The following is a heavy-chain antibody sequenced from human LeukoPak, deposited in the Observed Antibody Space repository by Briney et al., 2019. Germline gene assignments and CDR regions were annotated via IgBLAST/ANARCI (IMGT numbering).Heavy chain of an antibody. Sequence: SGGSLRLSCAASGFAFSSYWMSWVRQAPGKGLEWVANIKQDGSDKQYVDSVKGRFTISRDNAKNSLYLQTDSLRAEDSAVYYCVRSSRSNSPGYWGQGTLVTVSS. CDR2: IKQDGSDK. CDR3: VRSSRSNSPGY. D-gene: IGHD6-13*01. CDR1: GFAFSSYW. J-gene: IGHJ4*02. V-gene: IGHV3-7*01.